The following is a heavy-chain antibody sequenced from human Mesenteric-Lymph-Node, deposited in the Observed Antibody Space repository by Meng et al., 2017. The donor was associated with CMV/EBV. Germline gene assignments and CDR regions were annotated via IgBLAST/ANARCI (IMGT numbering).Heavy chain of an antibody. D-gene: IGHD6-13*01. CDR2: ISWDDDK. Sequence: FSGFSFSTSGVAEAWIRQPPGKALEWFALISWDDDKRYSPSLKNRLTITEDTSKNQVVLTMTNMDPVDTATYYCARRLRSSNWYYFDYWGQGTLVTVSS. J-gene: IGHJ4*02. CDR1: GFSFSTSGVA. V-gene: IGHV2-5*02. CDR3: ARRLRSSNWYYFDY.